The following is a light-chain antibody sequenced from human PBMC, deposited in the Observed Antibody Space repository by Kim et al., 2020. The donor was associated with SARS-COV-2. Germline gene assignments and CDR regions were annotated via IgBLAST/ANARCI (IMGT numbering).Light chain of an antibody. Sequence: GQSITISCTGSSSDVWNYNLVSWYQQPPGKAPKLLIYEVSKRPSGVSNRFSGSKSGNRASLTISGLQAEDESDYYCCAYAGSRSYVFGGGTKVTVL. V-gene: IGLV2-23*02. CDR2: EVS. J-gene: IGLJ1*01. CDR1: SSDVWNYNL. CDR3: CAYAGSRSYV.